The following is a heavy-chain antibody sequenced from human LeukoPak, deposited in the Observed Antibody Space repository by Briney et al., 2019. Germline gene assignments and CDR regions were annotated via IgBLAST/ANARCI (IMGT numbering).Heavy chain of an antibody. V-gene: IGHV3-74*01. Sequence: GGSPRLSCAASGFTFSSYWMHWVRQVPGKGLVWVSRINTDGSSTSYADSVKGRFTISRDNAKNTLYLQMNSVRAEDTAVYYCARDNAVTLDYWGQGTLVTVSS. CDR3: ARDNAVTLDY. J-gene: IGHJ4*02. CDR2: INTDGSST. CDR1: GFTFSSYW. D-gene: IGHD6-19*01.